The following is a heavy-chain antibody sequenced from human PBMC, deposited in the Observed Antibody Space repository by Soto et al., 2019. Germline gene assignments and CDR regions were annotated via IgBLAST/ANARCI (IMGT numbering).Heavy chain of an antibody. D-gene: IGHD1-26*01. CDR2: ISAYNGNT. V-gene: IGHV1-18*01. Sequence: ASVQVSCKASGYTFTSYGISWVRQAPGQGLEWMGWISAYNGNTNYAQKLQGRVTMTTDTSTSTAYMELRSLRSDDTAVYYCARGRGVTSPYYYYYYGMDVCGQGTTVTVSS. CDR3: ARGRGVTSPYYYYYYGMDV. J-gene: IGHJ6*02. CDR1: GYTFTSYG.